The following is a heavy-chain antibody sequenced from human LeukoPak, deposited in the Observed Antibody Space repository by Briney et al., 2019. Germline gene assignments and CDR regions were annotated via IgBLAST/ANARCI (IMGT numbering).Heavy chain of an antibody. Sequence: GGSLRLSCAASGFTFNSYVMSWVRLAPGKGPEWVSVVSGSGGSTYYADSVRGRFTISRDNSKNTLFLQMNSLRAEDTAVYYCAKNYDILTGYWYYGMNVWGQGATVTVSS. CDR2: VSGSGGST. D-gene: IGHD3-9*01. V-gene: IGHV3-23*01. J-gene: IGHJ6*02. CDR3: AKNYDILTGYWYYGMNV. CDR1: GFTFNSYV.